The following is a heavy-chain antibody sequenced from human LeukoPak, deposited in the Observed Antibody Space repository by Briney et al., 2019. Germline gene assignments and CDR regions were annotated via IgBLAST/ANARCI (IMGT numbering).Heavy chain of an antibody. CDR3: ARENTMVRAYYYYYYGMDV. CDR1: GYTFTSYY. V-gene: IGHV1-46*01. D-gene: IGHD3-10*01. J-gene: IGHJ6*02. Sequence: ASVKVSCKASGYTFTSYYMHWVRQAPGQELEWMGIINPSGGSTSYAQKFQGRVTMTRDTSTSTVYMELSGLRSEDTAVYYCARENTMVRAYYYYYYGMDVWGQGTTVTVSS. CDR2: INPSGGST.